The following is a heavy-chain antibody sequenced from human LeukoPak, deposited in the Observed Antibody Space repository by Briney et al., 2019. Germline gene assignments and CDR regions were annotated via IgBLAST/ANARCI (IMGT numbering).Heavy chain of an antibody. CDR3: CGSGWFAGPFGY. CDR2: MHYSGST. J-gene: IGHJ4*02. D-gene: IGHD6-19*01. V-gene: IGHV4-39*07. Sequence: PSETLSLTCSVSGGSITKNGYYWGRIRQSRETGLEGIGSMHYSGSTYYNPSLNSRVTISVDTSKNQFSLKLTSVTAADTAVYYCCGSGWFAGPFGYWGQGALVTVSS. CDR1: GGSITKNGYY.